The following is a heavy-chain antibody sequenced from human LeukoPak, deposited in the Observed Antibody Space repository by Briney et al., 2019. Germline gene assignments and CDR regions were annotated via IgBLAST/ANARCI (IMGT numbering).Heavy chain of an antibody. CDR2: IYSGGST. J-gene: IGHJ4*02. D-gene: IGHD3-22*01. V-gene: IGHV3-66*02. Sequence: GGSLRLSCAASGFIVSSNYMSWVRQAPGKGLEWVSVIYSGGSTYYADSVKGRFTISRDNSKNTLYLQMNSLRAEDTAVYYCASTRSSYDSSVYFDYWGQGTLVTVSS. CDR1: GFIVSSNY. CDR3: ASTRSSYDSSVYFDY.